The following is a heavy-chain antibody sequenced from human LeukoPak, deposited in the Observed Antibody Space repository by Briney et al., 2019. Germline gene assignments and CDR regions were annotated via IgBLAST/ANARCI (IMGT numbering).Heavy chain of an antibody. J-gene: IGHJ4*02. D-gene: IGHD3-16*02. CDR2: ISYDGSNK. CDR1: GFTFSSYG. CDR3: ARVGELSQRDYFDY. Sequence: GGSLRLSCAASGFTFSSYGMHWVRQAPGKGLEWVAVISYDGSNKYYADSVKGRFTISRDNSKNTLYLQMNSLRAEDTAVYYCARVGELSQRDYFDYWGQGTLVTVSS. V-gene: IGHV3-30*03.